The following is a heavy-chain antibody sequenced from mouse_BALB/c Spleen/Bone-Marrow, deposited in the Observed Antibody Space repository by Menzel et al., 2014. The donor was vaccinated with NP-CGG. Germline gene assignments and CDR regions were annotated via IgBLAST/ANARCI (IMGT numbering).Heavy chain of an antibody. Sequence: EVQLVESGGGLVQPGGSLRLSCATSGFTFTDYYMNWVRQPPGKALEWLGFIRNKANGYTTEYSASVKGRFTISRDNSQNILYLQMNTPRAEDSATYYCARDKGRVFFDYWGQGTTLTVSS. V-gene: IGHV7-3*02. J-gene: IGHJ2*01. CDR1: GFTFTDYY. CDR2: IRNKANGYTT. CDR3: ARDKGRVFFDY.